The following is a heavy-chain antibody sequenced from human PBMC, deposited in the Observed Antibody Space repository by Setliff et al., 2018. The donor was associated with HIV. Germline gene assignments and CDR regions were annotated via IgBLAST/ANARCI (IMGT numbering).Heavy chain of an antibody. V-gene: IGHV4-59*01. Sequence: SETLSLTCSVSGGPISSYYWSWIRQPPGKGLEWIGYIYYSGSTNYNPSLKSRVTISVDTSKNQFSLKLSSVTAADTAVYYCTRGLGVRRLPLGFWGQGILVTVSS. CDR2: IYYSGST. CDR1: GGPISSYY. CDR3: TRGLGVRRLPLGF. D-gene: IGHD2-15*01. J-gene: IGHJ4*02.